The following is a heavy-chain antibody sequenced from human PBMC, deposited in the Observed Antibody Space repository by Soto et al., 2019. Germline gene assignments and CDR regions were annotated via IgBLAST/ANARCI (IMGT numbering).Heavy chain of an antibody. CDR3: AKDCYSSGWYGDDAFDI. CDR2: ISGSGGST. J-gene: IGHJ3*02. Sequence: PGGSLRLSCAASGFTFSSYAMSWVRQAPGKGLEWVSAISGSGGSTYYADSVKGRFTISRDNSKNTLYLQMNSLRAEDTAVYYCAKDCYSSGWYGDDAFDIWGQGTMVTVSS. V-gene: IGHV3-23*01. CDR1: GFTFSSYA. D-gene: IGHD6-19*01.